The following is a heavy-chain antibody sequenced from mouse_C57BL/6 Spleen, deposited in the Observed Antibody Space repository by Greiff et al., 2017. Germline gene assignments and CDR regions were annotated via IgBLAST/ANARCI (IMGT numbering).Heavy chain of an antibody. CDR2: IYPGDGDT. D-gene: IGHD1-1*01. Sequence: QVQLQQSGAELVKPGASVKISCKASGYAFSSYWMNWVKQRPGKGLEWIGQIYPGDGDTNYNGKFKGKATLTADKSSSTAYMQLSSLTSEDSAVYFCARGSITTGYLDYWGQGTTLTVSS. J-gene: IGHJ2*01. CDR3: ARGSITTGYLDY. CDR1: GYAFSSYW. V-gene: IGHV1-80*01.